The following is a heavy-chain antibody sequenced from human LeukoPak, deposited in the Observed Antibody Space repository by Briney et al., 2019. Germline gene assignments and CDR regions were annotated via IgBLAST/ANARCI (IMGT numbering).Heavy chain of an antibody. CDR2: INHSGST. Sequence: SETLSLTCAVYGGSFSGYYWSWIRQPPGKGLEWIGEINHSGSTNYNPSLKSRVTISVDTSKNQFSLKLCSVTAADTAVYYCARGDTMGGDFDYWGQRTLVTVSS. J-gene: IGHJ4*02. V-gene: IGHV4-34*01. D-gene: IGHD3-10*01. CDR1: GGSFSGYY. CDR3: ARGDTMGGDFDY.